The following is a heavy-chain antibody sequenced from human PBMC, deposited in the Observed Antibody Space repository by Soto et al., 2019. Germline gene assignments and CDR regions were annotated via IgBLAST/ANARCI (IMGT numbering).Heavy chain of an antibody. CDR3: ARLMSGYYFFDS. Sequence: PSETLSLTCTASGDSINNAEYYWGWVRQTPGRGLEWIAYIYKSGSSYYNPSLRSRVTLSVDTSKNHVSLRLMSVTAADTAVYFCARLMSGYYFFDSWGQGTLVTVSS. J-gene: IGHJ4*02. CDR2: IYKSGSS. V-gene: IGHV4-30-4*01. CDR1: GDSINNAEYY. D-gene: IGHD3-3*01.